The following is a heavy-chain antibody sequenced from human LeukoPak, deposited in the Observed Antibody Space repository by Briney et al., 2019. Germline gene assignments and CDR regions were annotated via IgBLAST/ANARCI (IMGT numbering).Heavy chain of an antibody. V-gene: IGHV3-23*01. CDR3: AKAKGSGSYPNYFDS. D-gene: IGHD3-10*01. J-gene: IGHJ4*02. CDR2: ISGSGGSK. CDR1: GCTFSSYA. Sequence: GGSLSLSCAASGCTFSSYAMSWVRQAPGKGLEWVSGISGSGGSKYYADSVKGRFAISRDNSKNTLYLQMNSLRAEDTALYSCAKAKGSGSYPNYFDSWGQGALVTVSS.